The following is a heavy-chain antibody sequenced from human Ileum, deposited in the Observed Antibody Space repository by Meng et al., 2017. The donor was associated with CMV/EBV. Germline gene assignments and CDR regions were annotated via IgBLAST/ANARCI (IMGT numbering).Heavy chain of an antibody. V-gene: IGHV4-59*01. CDR1: GGSISSYY. D-gene: IGHD3-10*01. CDR3: ALGGRLPTDY. Sequence: SETLSLTCTVSGGSISSYYWSWIRQPPGKGLEWLGYIYYSGSTNYNPPLKSRGTKSVDTSKNQFSLKLSAVTAADTAVYYCALGGRLPTDYWGQGTLVTVSS. CDR2: IYYSGST. J-gene: IGHJ4*02.